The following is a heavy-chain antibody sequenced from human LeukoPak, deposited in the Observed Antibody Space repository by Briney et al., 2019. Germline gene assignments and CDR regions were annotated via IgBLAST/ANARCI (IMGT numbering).Heavy chain of an antibody. CDR3: VNGGIKTGVDV. J-gene: IGHJ6*02. CDR2: IGGSGGTT. Sequence: GGSLRLSCSASGFTFSSYTMHWVRQAPGKGLEYVSAIGGSGGTTFYADSVKGRFTISRDNSNNTLYLQMSILRTEDTAVYYCVNGGIKTGVDVWGQGTTVTVSS. CDR1: GFTFSSYT. D-gene: IGHD3-16*01. V-gene: IGHV3-64D*06.